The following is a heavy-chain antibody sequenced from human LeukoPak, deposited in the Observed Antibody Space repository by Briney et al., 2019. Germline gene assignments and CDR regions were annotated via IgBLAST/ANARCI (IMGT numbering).Heavy chain of an antibody. D-gene: IGHD3-22*01. J-gene: IGHJ5*02. CDR2: IIPIFGTA. V-gene: IGHV1-69*13. CDR1: GYTFTSYD. Sequence: SVKVSCKASGYTFTSYDINWVRQATGQGLEWMGGIIPIFGTANYAQKFQGRVTITADESTSTAYMELSSLRSEDTAVYYCATSYYYDSSGYYGWFDPWGQGTLVTVSS. CDR3: ATSYYYDSSGYYGWFDP.